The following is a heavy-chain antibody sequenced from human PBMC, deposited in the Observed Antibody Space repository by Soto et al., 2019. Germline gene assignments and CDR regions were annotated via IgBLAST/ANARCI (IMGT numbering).Heavy chain of an antibody. CDR1: GFTFRNYG. V-gene: IGHV3-33*01. J-gene: IGHJ4*02. Sequence: GGSLRLSCAASGFTFRNYGIHWVRQAPGKGLEWVAVTNYDGTNKKYADSVKGRFTISRDNSKNTLYLEMNSLRAEDTAVYYCARDRGYSGSWALSKVFDYWGQGTLVTVSS. D-gene: IGHD1-26*01. CDR2: TNYDGTNK. CDR3: ARDRGYSGSWALSKVFDY.